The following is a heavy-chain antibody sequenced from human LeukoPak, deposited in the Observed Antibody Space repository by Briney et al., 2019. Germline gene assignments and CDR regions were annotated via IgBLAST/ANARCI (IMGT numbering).Heavy chain of an antibody. D-gene: IGHD2-2*01. V-gene: IGHV1-69*13. CDR1: GGTFSSYA. J-gene: IGHJ6*02. CDR3: ARRRYCSSTSCYPPTIYGMDV. CDR2: IIPIFGTA. Sequence: ASVKVSCKASGGTFSSYANSWVRQAPGQGLEWMGGIIPIFGTANYAQKFQGRVTITADESTSTAYMELSSLRSEDTAVYYCARRRYCSSTSCYPPTIYGMDVWGQGTTVTVSS.